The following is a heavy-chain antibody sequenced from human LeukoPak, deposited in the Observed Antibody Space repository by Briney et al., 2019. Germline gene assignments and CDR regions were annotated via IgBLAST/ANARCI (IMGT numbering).Heavy chain of an antibody. CDR1: GGSISSYY. D-gene: IGHD3-10*01. Sequence: PSETLSLTCTVSGGSISSYYWSWIRQPPGKGLEWIGYIYYSGSTNYNPSLKSRVTISVDTSKNQCSLKLSSVTAADTAVYYCARHGSGSFDYWGQGTLVTVSS. CDR2: IYYSGST. CDR3: ARHGSGSFDY. V-gene: IGHV4-59*08. J-gene: IGHJ4*02.